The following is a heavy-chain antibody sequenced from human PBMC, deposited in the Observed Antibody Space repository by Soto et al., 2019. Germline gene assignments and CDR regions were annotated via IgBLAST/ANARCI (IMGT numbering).Heavy chain of an antibody. CDR2: IIPISGAA. J-gene: IGHJ6*02. V-gene: IGHV1-69*13. CDR1: GGTFSSDS. CDR3: AGSLRFFLAGMDV. Sequence: SGKGSCKASGGTFSSDSISWVRQAPGQGLEWMGEIIPISGAANYAHKFQGRVTITADVSASTAYMELSSLRSEDTAVYYCAGSLRFFLAGMDVWRQVSTVT. D-gene: IGHD3-3*01.